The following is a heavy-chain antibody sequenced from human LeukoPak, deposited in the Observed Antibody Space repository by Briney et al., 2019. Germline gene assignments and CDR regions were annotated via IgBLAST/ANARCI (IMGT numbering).Heavy chain of an antibody. D-gene: IGHD2-21*02. J-gene: IGHJ5*02. Sequence: SETLSLTCTVSAYSISSGYYWGWIRQPPGKGLEWIGNIYYSGSTYYNPSLKSRVTISVDTSKNQFSLKLSSVTAADTAVYYCARLLVVVTPGWFDPWGQGTLVTVSS. CDR2: IYYSGST. CDR3: ARLLVVVTPGWFDP. CDR1: AYSISSGYY. V-gene: IGHV4-38-2*02.